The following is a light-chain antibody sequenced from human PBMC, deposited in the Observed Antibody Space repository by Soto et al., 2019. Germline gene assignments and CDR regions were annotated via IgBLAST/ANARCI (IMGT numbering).Light chain of an antibody. V-gene: IGKV3-15*01. CDR3: QQGHNWPLT. CDR2: GAS. CDR1: QSINSE. J-gene: IGKJ2*01. Sequence: EIVMTQSPATLSLSPGERAALSCRASQSINSELAWYQQKPGQPPRLLIYGASTRATGVPAIFTGSESGAEFTLTISGLQSEDFAVYYCQQGHNWPLTFGQGNRLEI.